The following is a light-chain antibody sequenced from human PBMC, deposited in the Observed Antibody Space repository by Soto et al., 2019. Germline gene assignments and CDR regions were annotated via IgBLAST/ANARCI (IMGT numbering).Light chain of an antibody. CDR1: QSVSSIF. V-gene: IGKV3-20*01. J-gene: IGKJ1*01. Sequence: EIVLTQSPGTLYLSPWERATLSCRASQSVSSIFLAWYQQKRGQAPRLLIYGASRRATGIPDRFSGSGSGTDFSLTISRLEPEDFAVYYCQQYESSRTFGQGTKVE. CDR3: QQYESSRT. CDR2: GAS.